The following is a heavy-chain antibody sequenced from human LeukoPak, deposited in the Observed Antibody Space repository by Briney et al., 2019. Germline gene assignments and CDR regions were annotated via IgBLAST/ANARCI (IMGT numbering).Heavy chain of an antibody. CDR1: GLTLSNYG. V-gene: IGHV3-23*01. D-gene: IGHD3-22*01. CDR2: ISDSGGST. J-gene: IGHJ4*02. Sequence: GGSLRLSCAVSGLTLSNYGMSWVRQAPGKGLEWVAGISDSGGSTNYADSVKGRFTISRDNPKNTLYLQMNSLRAEDTAVYFCAKRGVVIRVILVGFHKEAYYFDSWGQGALVTVSS. CDR3: AKRGVVIRVILVGFHKEAYYFDS.